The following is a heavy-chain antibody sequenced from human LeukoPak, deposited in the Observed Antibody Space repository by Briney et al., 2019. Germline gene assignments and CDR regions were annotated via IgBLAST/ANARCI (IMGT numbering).Heavy chain of an antibody. CDR2: IYTSGST. V-gene: IGHV4-61*02. J-gene: IGHJ5*02. CDR3: ARDLAIFPYNWFDP. Sequence: SQTLSLTCTVSGGSISTGSYYWRWIRQPAGKGLEWIGRIYTSGSTIYNPSLKSRVTISIDTSNNQFSLKLSSVTAADTAVYYCARDLAIFPYNWFDPWGQGTLVTVSS. D-gene: IGHD3-3*01. CDR1: GGSISTGSYY.